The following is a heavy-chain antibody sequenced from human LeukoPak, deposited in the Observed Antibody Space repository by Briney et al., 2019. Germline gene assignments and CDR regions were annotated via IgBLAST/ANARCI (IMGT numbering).Heavy chain of an antibody. V-gene: IGHV3-30*02. CDR3: AKGPPHSTIWFGELSTYYFDY. D-gene: IGHD3-10*01. Sequence: GGSLRLSCAASGFTFSSYGMHWVRQAPGKGLEWVAFIRYDGSNKYYADSVKGRFTISRDNSKNTLYLQMNSLRAEDTAVYYCAKGPPHSTIWFGELSTYYFDYWGQGTLVTVSS. CDR2: IRYDGSNK. J-gene: IGHJ4*02. CDR1: GFTFSSYG.